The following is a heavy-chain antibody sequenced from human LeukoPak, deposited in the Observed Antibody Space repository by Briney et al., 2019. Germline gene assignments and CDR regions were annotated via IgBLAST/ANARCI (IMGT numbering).Heavy chain of an antibody. V-gene: IGHV1-18*01. CDR3: ARDSRGYCSGGSCYSSSYFDF. D-gene: IGHD2-15*01. CDR2: ISAYNANT. Sequence: ASVKVSCKASGYTFTSYGISWVRQAPGQGLEWMGWISAYNANTNYAQKLQGRVTMTTDTSTSTAYMELRSLRSDDTAVYYRARDSRGYCSGGSCYSSSYFDFWGHGTLVNVSS. J-gene: IGHJ4*01. CDR1: GYTFTSYG.